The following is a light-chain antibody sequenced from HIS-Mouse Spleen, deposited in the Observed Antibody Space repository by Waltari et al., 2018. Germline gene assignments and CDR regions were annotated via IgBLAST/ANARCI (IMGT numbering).Light chain of an antibody. CDR3: CSYAGSYTWV. Sequence: QSALTQPRSVSGSPGQSVTIPCTGTSSDVGGYKEVPWYQQHPGKAPKLMIYDVSKRPSGVPDRFSGSKSGNTASLTISGLQAEDEADYYCCSYAGSYTWVFGGGTKLTVL. CDR2: DVS. V-gene: IGLV2-11*01. CDR1: SSDVGGYKE. J-gene: IGLJ2*01.